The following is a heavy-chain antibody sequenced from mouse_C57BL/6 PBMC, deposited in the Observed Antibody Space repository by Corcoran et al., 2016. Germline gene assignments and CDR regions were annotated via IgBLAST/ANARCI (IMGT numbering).Heavy chain of an antibody. CDR2: INPYNGGT. CDR1: GYTFTDDY. CDR3: ARGGNYYGSSLWFAY. Sequence: EVQLQQSGPVLVKPGASVKMSCKASGYTFTDDYMNWVKQSHGKSLEWIGVINPYNGGTSYNQKFKGKATWTVDKSSSTAYMELNSLTSEDSAVYYCARGGNYYGSSLWFAYWGQGTLVTVSA. D-gene: IGHD1-1*01. V-gene: IGHV1-19*01. J-gene: IGHJ3*01.